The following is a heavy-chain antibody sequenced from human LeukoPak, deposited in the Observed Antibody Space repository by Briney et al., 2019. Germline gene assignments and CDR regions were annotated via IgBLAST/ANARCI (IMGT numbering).Heavy chain of an antibody. D-gene: IGHD3-10*01. J-gene: IGHJ3*02. V-gene: IGHV3-23*01. CDR1: GFIFSNYA. Sequence: GGSLRLSCAVSGFIFSNYAMNWVRQAPGKGLEWVSAISGSGDSTYYADSVKGRFTISRDNSKNTLSLQMNSLRAEDTAVYYCAKDHDYYASGPIWGQGTMVTVSS. CDR2: ISGSGDST. CDR3: AKDHDYYASGPI.